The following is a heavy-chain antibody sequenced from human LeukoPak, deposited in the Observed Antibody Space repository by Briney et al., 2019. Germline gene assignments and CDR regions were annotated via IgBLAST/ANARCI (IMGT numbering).Heavy chain of an antibody. CDR2: ILNSGTTT. V-gene: IGHV3-48*03. J-gene: IGHJ4*02. Sequence: GGSLRLSCAASGFTFSSYEMNWVRQAPGKGLEWVSYILNSGTTTYYADSVKGRFTISRDNAKKSLYLQTNSLRAEDTGVYYCARDPPDYWGQGILVTVSS. CDR1: GFTFSSYE. CDR3: ARDPPDY.